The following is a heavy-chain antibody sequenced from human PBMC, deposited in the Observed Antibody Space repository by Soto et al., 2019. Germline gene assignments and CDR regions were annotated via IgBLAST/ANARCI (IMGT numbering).Heavy chain of an antibody. CDR2: ISSSSSYI. CDR3: ARVRLGAPTRYLDY. Sequence: GGSLRLSCAASGFTFSSYSMNWVRQAPGKGLEWVSSISSSSSYIYYADSVKGRFTISRDNAKNSLHLQIHSLKTEDTAVYYCARVRLGAPTRYLDYWGQGTLVTVSS. D-gene: IGHD1-26*01. V-gene: IGHV3-21*04. CDR1: GFTFSSYS. J-gene: IGHJ4*02.